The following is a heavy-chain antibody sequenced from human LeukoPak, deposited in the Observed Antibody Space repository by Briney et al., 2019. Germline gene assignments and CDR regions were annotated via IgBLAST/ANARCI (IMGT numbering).Heavy chain of an antibody. V-gene: IGHV3-21*01. CDR3: ASLPHYGMDV. CDR1: GFSFSSYS. Sequence: GGSLRLSCAASGFSFSSYSMNWVRQAPGKGLEWVSSISSSSSYIYYADSVKGRFTISRDNAKNSLYLQMNSLRAEDTAVYYCASLPHYGMDVWGQGTTVTVSS. CDR2: ISSSSSYI. J-gene: IGHJ6*02.